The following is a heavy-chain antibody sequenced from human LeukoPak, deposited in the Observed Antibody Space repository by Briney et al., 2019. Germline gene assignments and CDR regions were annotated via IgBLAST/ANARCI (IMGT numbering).Heavy chain of an antibody. CDR2: ISSNGGST. D-gene: IGHD6-19*01. CDR1: GFTFSSYA. CDR3: AREVGGWYMRYYFDY. Sequence: GGPLRLSCAASGFTFSSYAMHWVRQAPGKGLEYVSAISSNGGSTYYANSVKGRFTISRDNSKNTLYLQMNSLRAEDTAVYYCAREVGGWYMRYYFDYWGQGTLVTVSS. J-gene: IGHJ4*02. V-gene: IGHV3-64*01.